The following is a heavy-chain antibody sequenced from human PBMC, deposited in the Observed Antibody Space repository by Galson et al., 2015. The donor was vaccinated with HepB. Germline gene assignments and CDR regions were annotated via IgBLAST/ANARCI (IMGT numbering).Heavy chain of an antibody. V-gene: IGHV3-23*01. J-gene: IGHJ4*02. CDR1: GFTISDYG. CDR2: IGSSGRT. Sequence: SLRLSCAAAGFTISDYGIDWVRQPPGKGLEWVSGIGSSGRTYYTDSVKGCFTISRDNSKNTVFLQMNSLRAEDTAEYFCAVNMKRGTSDYWGQGTRVTVSS. D-gene: IGHD1-1*01. CDR3: AVNMKRGTSDY.